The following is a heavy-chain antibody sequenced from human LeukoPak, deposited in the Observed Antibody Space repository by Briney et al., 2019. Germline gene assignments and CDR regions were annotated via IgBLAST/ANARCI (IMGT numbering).Heavy chain of an antibody. D-gene: IGHD3-3*01. CDR3: ARALYDARGGFDY. Sequence: ASVKVSCKASGYTFTGYYMRWVRQAPGQGLEWMGWINPNSGGTNYAQKFQGRVTMTRDTSISTAYMELSRLRSDDTAVYYCARALYDARGGFDYWGQGTLVTVSS. CDR1: GYTFTGYY. CDR2: INPNSGGT. J-gene: IGHJ4*02. V-gene: IGHV1-2*02.